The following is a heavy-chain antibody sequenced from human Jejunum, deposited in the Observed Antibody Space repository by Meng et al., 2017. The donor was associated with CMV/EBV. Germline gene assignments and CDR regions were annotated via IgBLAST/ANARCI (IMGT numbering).Heavy chain of an antibody. V-gene: IGHV7-4-1*02. J-gene: IGHJ5*02. CDR2: ISTNTGTL. D-gene: IGHD2/OR15-2a*01. CDR3: ARGGNFDP. Sequence: QVQLVQSGFELKKPGASVKVSCKASGYTFSTYTINWVRQAHGRGLEWMGWISTNTGTLTYTQGFTGRFVFSLDTSVSTAYLQISSLKAEDTAVYYCARGGNFDPWGQGTLVTVSS. CDR1: GYTFSTYT.